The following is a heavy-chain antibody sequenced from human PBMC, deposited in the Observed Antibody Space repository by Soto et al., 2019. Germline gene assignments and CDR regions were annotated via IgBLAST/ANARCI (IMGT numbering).Heavy chain of an antibody. CDR2: IVVGTGDT. CDR1: GFPFANTA. Sequence: SVKVSCKASGFPFANTAVQWVRQARGQRPDWIGLIVVGTGDTDSAQKFRERVTITRDTSTSTVYMELRSLRSDDTAVYFCAADSRNWNYAYWGQGTLVTVS. V-gene: IGHV1-58*01. D-gene: IGHD1-7*01. CDR3: AADSRNWNYAY. J-gene: IGHJ4*02.